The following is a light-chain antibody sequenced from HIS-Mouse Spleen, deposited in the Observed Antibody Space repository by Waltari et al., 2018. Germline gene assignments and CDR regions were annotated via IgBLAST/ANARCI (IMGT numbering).Light chain of an antibody. V-gene: IGLV2-23*01. CDR1: SSDVGSYNL. Sequence: QSALTQPASVSGSPGQSITIPCTGTSSDVGSYNLVSWYQQHPGKAPKLMIYESSKRPSGVSNRFSGSKSGNTASLTISGRQAEDEADYYCCSYAGSSTVVFGGGTKLTVL. J-gene: IGLJ2*01. CDR2: ESS. CDR3: CSYAGSSTVV.